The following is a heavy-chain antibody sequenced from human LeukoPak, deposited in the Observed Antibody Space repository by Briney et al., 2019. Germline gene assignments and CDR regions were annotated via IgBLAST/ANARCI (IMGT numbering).Heavy chain of an antibody. Sequence: SETLSLTCSVSGGSISSSSHYWDWIRQPPGEGLEWIGSIYYSGSTYYHPSLKSRVTISVDTSKNQFSLKLISVTAADTAVYYCAREDTGGLDYWGQGILVTVSP. CDR3: AREDTGGLDY. D-gene: IGHD2-8*02. J-gene: IGHJ4*02. CDR2: IYYSGST. CDR1: GGSISSSSHY. V-gene: IGHV4-39*07.